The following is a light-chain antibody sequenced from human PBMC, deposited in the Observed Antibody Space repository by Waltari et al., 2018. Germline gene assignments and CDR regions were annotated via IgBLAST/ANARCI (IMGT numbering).Light chain of an antibody. CDR2: GQN. CDR3: HSRDASGVGGA. Sequence: TQDPAVSVAVGQTVRITCQGDSLRSYHASWYQQRPGQAPKLLKYGQNNRPSGVPGRFSGSSSDNTASLTITGAQAEDEAYYYCHSRDASGVGGAFGGGTKLTVL. V-gene: IGLV3-19*01. CDR1: SLRSYH. J-gene: IGLJ2*01.